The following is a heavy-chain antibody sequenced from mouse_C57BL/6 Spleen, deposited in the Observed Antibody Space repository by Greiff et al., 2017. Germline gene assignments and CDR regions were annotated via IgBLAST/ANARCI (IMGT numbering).Heavy chain of an antibody. V-gene: IGHV1-18*01. CDR3: ASHDEAWFAY. CDR2: INPNNGGT. D-gene: IGHD2-12*01. J-gene: IGHJ3*01. CDR1: GYTFTDYN. Sequence: EVQRLESGPELVKPGASVKIPCKASGYTFTDYNMDWVKQSHGKSLEWIGDINPNNGGTIYNQKFKGKATLTVDKSSSTAYMELRSLTSEDTAGYYCASHDEAWFAYWGQGTLVTVSA.